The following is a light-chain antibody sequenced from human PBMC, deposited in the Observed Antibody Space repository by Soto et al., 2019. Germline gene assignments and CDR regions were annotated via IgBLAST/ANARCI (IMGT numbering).Light chain of an antibody. Sequence: QSALTQPASVSGSPGQSITISCTGTSSDVGGYNYVSWYQHHPGKAPKLMIYEISNRPSGVSNRFSGSKSGNTASLTISGLHAEDEAYYYCSSFTSYTIIFGGGTKLTVL. CDR2: EIS. CDR3: SSFTSYTII. V-gene: IGLV2-14*01. J-gene: IGLJ2*01. CDR1: SSDVGGYNY.